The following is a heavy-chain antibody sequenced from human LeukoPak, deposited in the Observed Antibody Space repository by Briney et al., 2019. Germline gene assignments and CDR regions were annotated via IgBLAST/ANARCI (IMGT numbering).Heavy chain of an antibody. J-gene: IGHJ6*02. CDR3: TTYKNWVAGDV. CDR1: GFTVSSNI. D-gene: IGHD7-27*01. V-gene: IGHV3-7*01. Sequence: GGSLRLSCAASGFTVSSNIMSWVRQAPGKGPEWVATIKQDGSEEHYVDSVKGRFTVSRDNARNSLFLQMNSLRVEDTAVYYCTTYKNWVAGDVWGQGTTVSVSS. CDR2: IKQDGSEE.